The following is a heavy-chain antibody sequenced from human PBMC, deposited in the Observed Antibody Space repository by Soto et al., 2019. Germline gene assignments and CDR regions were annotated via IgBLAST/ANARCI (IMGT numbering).Heavy chain of an antibody. CDR2: IKSKTDGGTT. V-gene: IGHV3-15*01. CDR1: GFTFSNSW. J-gene: IGHJ1*01. CDR3: TTARGTYGAEYFQY. Sequence: AGGSLRLSCAASGFTFSNSWMTWVRQAPGKGLEWVGRIKSKTDGGTTDYAAPVKGRFTISRDDSNSTLYLQMNSLKTEDTAVYYCTTARGTYGAEYFQYWGQGTLVTVSS. D-gene: IGHD4-17*01.